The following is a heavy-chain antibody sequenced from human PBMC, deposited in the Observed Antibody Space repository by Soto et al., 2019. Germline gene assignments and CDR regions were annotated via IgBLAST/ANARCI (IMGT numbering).Heavy chain of an antibody. V-gene: IGHV4-30-4*01. CDR1: GGTINSGDYF. CDR3: ARVTATLYRDYYFDY. J-gene: IGHJ4*02. Sequence: QVQLQESGPGLVKSSQTLSLTCSVSGGTINSGDYFWSWIRQPPGKGLEWIGSIFYTGSTYYSPSLKSRASMSMDTSKNLVSLRLRSLTAADTAVYFCARVTATLYRDYYFDYWGQGTLVTVSS. D-gene: IGHD5-12*01. CDR2: IFYTGST.